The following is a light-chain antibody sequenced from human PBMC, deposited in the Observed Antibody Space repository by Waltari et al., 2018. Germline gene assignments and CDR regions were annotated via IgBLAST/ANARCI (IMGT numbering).Light chain of an antibody. V-gene: IGKV3-11*01. CDR3: QQRSNPLT. CDR2: DPS. CDR1: QSVSSY. Sequence: EIVLKQSTATLSLSPGAITTLSCRARQSVSSYLAWYQLKPGQAPRLLIYDPSNRAAGVPARFSGSGSGTDFTLTISSLEPEDFAGYYCQQRSNPLTFCGGTKVEIK. J-gene: IGKJ4*01.